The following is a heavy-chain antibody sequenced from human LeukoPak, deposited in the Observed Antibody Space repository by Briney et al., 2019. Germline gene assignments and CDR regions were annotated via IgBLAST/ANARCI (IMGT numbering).Heavy chain of an antibody. D-gene: IGHD1-26*01. J-gene: IGHJ6*03. CDR2: IKQDGGET. CDR1: GFTFSSYW. V-gene: IGHV3-7*01. CDR3: ARDPYSGSYSDYYYYYMDV. Sequence: HAGGSLRLSCAASGFTFSSYWMIWVRQAPGKGLEGVANIKQDGGETFYVDSVKDRFTISRDNAKNSLYLQMNSLRVEDTAVYYCARDPYSGSYSDYYYYYMDVWGKGTTVTVSS.